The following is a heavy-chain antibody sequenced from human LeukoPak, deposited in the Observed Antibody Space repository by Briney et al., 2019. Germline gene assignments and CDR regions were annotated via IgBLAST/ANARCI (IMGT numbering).Heavy chain of an antibody. CDR1: GGSFSGYY. CDR2: INHGGST. Sequence: SGTLSLTCTVYGGSFSGYYWGWIRQPPGKGLEWIGEINHGGSTNYNPSLKSRVTISVDTSKNHFSLKLSSVTAADTAVYYCARGYVSGSYYQYWGQGTLVTVSS. V-gene: IGHV4-34*01. J-gene: IGHJ4*02. D-gene: IGHD3-10*01. CDR3: ARGYVSGSYYQY.